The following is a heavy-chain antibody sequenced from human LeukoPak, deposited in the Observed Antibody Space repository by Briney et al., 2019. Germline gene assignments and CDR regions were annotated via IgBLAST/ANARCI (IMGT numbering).Heavy chain of an antibody. D-gene: IGHD5-24*01. Sequence: ASVKVSCKASGYTFTSYYMHWVRQAPGQGLEWMGIINPSGGSTSYAQKFQGRVTMTRDTSTSTVYMELSSLRSEDTAMYYCARHRDGYNYGRYFDYWGQGTLVTVSS. J-gene: IGHJ4*02. CDR3: ARHRDGYNYGRYFDY. CDR2: INPSGGST. V-gene: IGHV1-46*01. CDR1: GYTFTSYY.